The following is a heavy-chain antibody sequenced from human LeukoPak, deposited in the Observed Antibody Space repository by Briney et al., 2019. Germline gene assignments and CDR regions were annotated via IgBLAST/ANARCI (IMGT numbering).Heavy chain of an antibody. CDR1: GFTFSNAW. J-gene: IGHJ6*02. CDR2: IKSKTDGGTT. V-gene: IGHV3-15*01. D-gene: IGHD6-13*01. Sequence: GGSLRLSCAASGFTFSNAWMSWVRQAPGKGLEWVGRIKSKTDGGTTDYAAPVKGRFTISRDDSRNTMYLQMNSLKTEDTAVYYCTSCYSWYCYYYDAMDVWGQGTTVTASS. CDR3: TSCYSWYCYYYDAMDV.